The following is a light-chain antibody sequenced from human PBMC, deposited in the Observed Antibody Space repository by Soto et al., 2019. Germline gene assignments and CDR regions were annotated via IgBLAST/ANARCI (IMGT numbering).Light chain of an antibody. V-gene: IGKV1-5*03. CDR2: KTS. CDR3: QQYKSFSLT. CDR1: QSIDSW. Sequence: DIQMTQSPSTLSASVGDRVTITCRASQSIDSWLAWYQQKPGKAPTLLIYKTSNLDSGVPSRFSGSGSGTDFSLTISSLQPDDFATYYCQQYKSFSLTFGGGTRVKIK. J-gene: IGKJ4*01.